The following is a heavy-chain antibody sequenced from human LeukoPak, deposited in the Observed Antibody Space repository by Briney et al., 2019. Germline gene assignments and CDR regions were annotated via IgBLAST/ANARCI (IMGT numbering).Heavy chain of an antibody. CDR1: GGSISSGGYY. CDR3: AALNPSGYDFAGDY. CDR2: IYYSGST. J-gene: IGHJ4*02. Sequence: PSETLSLTCTVSGGSISSGGYYWSWIRQHPGKGLEWIGYIYYSGSTYYNPSLKSRVTISVDTSKNQFSLKLSSVTAADTAVYYCAALNPSGYDFAGDYWGQGTLVTVSS. D-gene: IGHD5-12*01. V-gene: IGHV4-31*03.